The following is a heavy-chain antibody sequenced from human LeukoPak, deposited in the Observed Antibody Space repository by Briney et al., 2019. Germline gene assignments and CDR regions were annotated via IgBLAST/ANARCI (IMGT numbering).Heavy chain of an antibody. Sequence: SVKVSCKASGGTFSSYTISWVRQAPGQGLEWMGRIIPILGIANYAQKFQGRVTITADKSTSTAYMELSSLRSEDTAVYYCAGEGKRWLQPGGFDYWGQGTLVTVSS. CDR2: IIPILGIA. J-gene: IGHJ4*02. CDR3: AGEGKRWLQPGGFDY. CDR1: GGTFSSYT. V-gene: IGHV1-69*04. D-gene: IGHD5-24*01.